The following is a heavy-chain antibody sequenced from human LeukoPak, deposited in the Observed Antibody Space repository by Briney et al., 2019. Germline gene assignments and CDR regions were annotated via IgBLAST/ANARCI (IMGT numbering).Heavy chain of an antibody. CDR1: GFTFSSYG. V-gene: IGHV3-30*18. Sequence: PGGSLRLSCAASGFTFSSYGMHWVRQAPGKGLEGVAVIAYDGSNKYYADSVKGRFTISRDNSKNTLYLQMNSLRAEDTAVYYCAKSGYYYVSYFDYWGQGTLVTVSS. J-gene: IGHJ4*02. CDR2: IAYDGSNK. CDR3: AKSGYYYVSYFDY. D-gene: IGHD3-22*01.